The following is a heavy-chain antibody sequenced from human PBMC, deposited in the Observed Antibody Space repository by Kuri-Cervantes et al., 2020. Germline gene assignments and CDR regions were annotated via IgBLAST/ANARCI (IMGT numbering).Heavy chain of an antibody. CDR2: IIPIFGTA. CDR3: ASHSGYCSGGSCYSTFSYYYYMDV. V-gene: IGHV1-69*13. J-gene: IGHJ6*03. Sequence: SVKVSCKASGYTFTGYYMHWVRQAPGQGLEWMGGIIPIFGTANYAQKFQGRVTITADESTSTAYMELSSLRSGDTAVYSCASHSGYCSGGSCYSTFSYYYYMDVWGKGTTVTVSS. D-gene: IGHD2-15*01. CDR1: GYTFTGYY.